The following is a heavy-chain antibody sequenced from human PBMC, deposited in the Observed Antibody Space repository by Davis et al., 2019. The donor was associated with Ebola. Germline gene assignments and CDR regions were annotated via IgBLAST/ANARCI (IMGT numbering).Heavy chain of an antibody. V-gene: IGHV4-59*01. J-gene: IGHJ4*02. CDR2: IYYSGST. CDR1: GGSFSGYY. Sequence: PSETLSLTCAVYGGSFSGYYWSWIRQHPGKGLEWIGYIYYSGSTYYNPSLKSRVTISVDTSKNQFSLKLSSVTAADTAVYYCARDSLTEYYFDYWDQGTLVTVSS. CDR3: ARDSLTEYYFDY.